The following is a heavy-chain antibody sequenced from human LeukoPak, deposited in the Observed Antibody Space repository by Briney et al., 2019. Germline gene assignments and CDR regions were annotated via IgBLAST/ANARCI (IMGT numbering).Heavy chain of an antibody. D-gene: IGHD6-13*01. V-gene: IGHV3-74*01. CDR3: ARGWVTATGTIY. J-gene: IGHJ4*02. Sequence: GGSLRLSCAASGFTFSSYWMHWVRQAPGKGLVWVSRINSDGSSTNYADSVKGRFTISRDNAKNTLYLQMNSLRAEGTAVYYCARGWVTATGTIYWGQGTLVTVSS. CDR1: GFTFSSYW. CDR2: INSDGSST.